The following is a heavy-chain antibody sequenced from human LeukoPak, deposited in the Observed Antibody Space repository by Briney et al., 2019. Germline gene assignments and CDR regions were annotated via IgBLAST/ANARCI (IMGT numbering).Heavy chain of an antibody. V-gene: IGHV1-18*04. Sequence: GASVKVSCKASGYTFTGYYMHWVRQAPGQGLEWMGWISAYNGNTNYAQKLQGRVTMTTDTSTSTAYMELRSLRSDDTAVYYCARLIGLGEVSPYFDFWGQGRLVTVSS. CDR1: GYTFTGYY. CDR2: ISAYNGNT. J-gene: IGHJ4*02. CDR3: ARLIGLGEVSPYFDF. D-gene: IGHD3-16*02.